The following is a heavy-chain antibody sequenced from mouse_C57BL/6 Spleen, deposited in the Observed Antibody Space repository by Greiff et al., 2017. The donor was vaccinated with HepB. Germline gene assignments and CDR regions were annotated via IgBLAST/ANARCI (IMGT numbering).Heavy chain of an antibody. CDR2: IDPSDSYT. CDR1: GYTFTSYW. D-gene: IGHD2-12*01. J-gene: IGHJ1*03. V-gene: IGHV1-50*01. Sequence: QVQLQQPGAELVKPGASVKLSCKASGYTFTSYWMQWVKQSPGQGLEWIGEIDPSDSYTNYNQKFKGKATLTVDTSSSTAYMQLSSLTSEDSAVYYCASQNSHWYLDVWGTGTTVPVTS. CDR3: ASQNSHWYLDV.